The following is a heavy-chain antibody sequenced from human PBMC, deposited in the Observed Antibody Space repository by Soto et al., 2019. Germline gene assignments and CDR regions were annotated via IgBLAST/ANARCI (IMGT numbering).Heavy chain of an antibody. D-gene: IGHD5-12*01. Sequence: QVQLVQSGAEVKKPGSSVKVSCKASGGTFSSYAISWVRQAPGQGLEWMGGIIPIFGTANYAQKFQGRVTITADESTSTAYMELSSLRSEDTAVYYCARGGFRRGYSGYDYGVYYYYGMDVWGQGTTVTVSS. J-gene: IGHJ6*02. V-gene: IGHV1-69*12. CDR3: ARGGFRRGYSGYDYGVYYYYGMDV. CDR2: IIPIFGTA. CDR1: GGTFSSYA.